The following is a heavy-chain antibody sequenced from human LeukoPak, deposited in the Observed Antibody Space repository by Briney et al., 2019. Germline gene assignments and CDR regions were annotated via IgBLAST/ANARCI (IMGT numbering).Heavy chain of an antibody. Sequence: QPGGSLRLSCAGSGFTFSRYWMHWVRQAPGKGLVWVSRLSSDGTMTDYADSVKGRFTISRDNAKNTLYLQMNSLRAEDTAVYYCASPTSRYSSGWVDYWGQGTLVTVSS. CDR2: LSSDGTMT. V-gene: IGHV3-74*01. J-gene: IGHJ4*02. CDR3: ASPTSRYSSGWVDY. CDR1: GFTFSRYW. D-gene: IGHD6-19*01.